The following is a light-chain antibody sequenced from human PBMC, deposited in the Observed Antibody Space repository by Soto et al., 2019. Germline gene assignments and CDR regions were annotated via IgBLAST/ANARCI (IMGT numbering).Light chain of an antibody. Sequence: SYELTQPPSVSVSPGQTASIACSGDKLGNKYACWYQQKPGQSPVLVIYQDNKRPSGIPERFSGSNSGNTATLTISGTQAVDEADYYCQAWDSSTLRVVFGGGTKVTVL. V-gene: IGLV3-1*01. J-gene: IGLJ2*01. CDR3: QAWDSSTLRVV. CDR2: QDN. CDR1: KLGNKY.